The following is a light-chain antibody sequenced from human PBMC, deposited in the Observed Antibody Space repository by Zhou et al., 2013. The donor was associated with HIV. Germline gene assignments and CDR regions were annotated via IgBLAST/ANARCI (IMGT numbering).Light chain of an antibody. V-gene: IGKV1-8*01. J-gene: IGKJ1*01. Sequence: IQMTQSPSSFSASTGDRVTLTCRASQGISSYLAWYQQKPGKAPKLLISAASTLQSGVPSRFSGSGSGTDFTLTISCLQSEDFATYYCQQYYSYPRTFGQGTKVEIK. CDR2: AAS. CDR3: QQYYSYPRT. CDR1: QGISSY.